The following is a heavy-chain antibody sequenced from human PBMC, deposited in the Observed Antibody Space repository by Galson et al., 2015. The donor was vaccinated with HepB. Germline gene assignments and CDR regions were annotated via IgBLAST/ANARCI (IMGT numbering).Heavy chain of an antibody. CDR2: IYSTGST. CDR3: AREANGYCIITSCLDYYYMDV. CDR1: GGSIRGYY. Sequence: ETLSLTCTVSGGSIRGYYWTWIRQPAGKGLEWIGRIYSTGSTKYKPSLKSRVTMSVDTSKNQLSLKLSSVTAADTAVYYCAREANGYCIITSCLDYYYMDVWGKGTTVTVSS. V-gene: IGHV4-4*07. D-gene: IGHD2-2*01. J-gene: IGHJ6*03.